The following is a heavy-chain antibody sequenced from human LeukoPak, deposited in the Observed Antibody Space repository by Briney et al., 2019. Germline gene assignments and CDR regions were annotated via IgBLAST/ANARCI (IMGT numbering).Heavy chain of an antibody. V-gene: IGHV1-2*02. Sequence: GASVKVSCKASGYTFTGYFMHWVRQAPGQGLEWMGWINPNSGGTNYAQKCQGRVTMTRDTSISTAYMELSRLRSDDTAVYYCARLYYELGAFDIWGQGTMVTVSS. CDR1: GYTFTGYF. CDR2: INPNSGGT. CDR3: ARLYYELGAFDI. D-gene: IGHD3-22*01. J-gene: IGHJ3*02.